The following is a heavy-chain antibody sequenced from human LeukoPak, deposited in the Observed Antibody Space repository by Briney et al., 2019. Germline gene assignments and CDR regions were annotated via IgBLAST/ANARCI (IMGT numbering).Heavy chain of an antibody. CDR1: GGSFSGYY. J-gene: IGHJ4*02. V-gene: IGHV4-34*01. CDR2: INHSGST. D-gene: IGHD5-18*01. CDR3: ARDLAWIQGPDH. Sequence: SETLSLTCAVYGGSFSGYYWSWIRQPPGKGLEWIGEINHSGSTNYNPSLKSRVTISVDTSKNQFSLKLSSVTAADTAVYYCARDLAWIQGPDHWGQGTLVTVSS.